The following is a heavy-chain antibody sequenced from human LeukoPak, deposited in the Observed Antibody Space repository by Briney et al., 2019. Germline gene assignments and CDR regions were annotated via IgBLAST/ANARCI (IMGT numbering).Heavy chain of an antibody. D-gene: IGHD4-23*01. Sequence: SETLSLTCTVSGGSISSGGYYWSWIRQHPGTGLEWIGYIYYSGSTYYNPSLKSRLTISVDTSKNQFSLNLSSVTAADTAVYYCATARNYGGNYRWGQGTLVTVSS. CDR1: GGSISSGGYY. CDR3: ATARNYGGNYR. J-gene: IGHJ4*02. CDR2: IYYSGST. V-gene: IGHV4-31*03.